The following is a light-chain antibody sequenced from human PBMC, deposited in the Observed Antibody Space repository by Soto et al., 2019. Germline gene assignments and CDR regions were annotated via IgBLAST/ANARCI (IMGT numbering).Light chain of an antibody. CDR3: QKSDHLPL. CDR1: HDIGNS. Sequence: DIQMTQSPPSLSASVGDRVTITCQASHDIGNSLNWYQAKPGQAPKLVIYDAYNLETGVPSTFSGSGYGTFFTFTISGLRPEDIATYYCQKSDHLPLFGPGTKVDIK. J-gene: IGKJ3*01. CDR2: DAY. V-gene: IGKV1-33*01.